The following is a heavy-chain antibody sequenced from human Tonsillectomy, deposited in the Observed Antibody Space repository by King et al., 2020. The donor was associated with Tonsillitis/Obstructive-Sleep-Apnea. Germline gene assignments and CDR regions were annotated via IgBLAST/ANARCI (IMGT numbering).Heavy chain of an antibody. Sequence: VQLVESGGGVVQPGRSLRLSCAASGFTFSSYAMHWVRQAPGKGLEWVAVISYDGSNKYYADSVKGRFTISRDNSKNTLYLQMNSLRAEDTAVYYCAKEVYYYDSSGYWGYYYYYGMDVWGQGTTVTVSS. CDR3: AKEVYYYDSSGYWGYYYYYGMDV. CDR2: ISYDGSNK. V-gene: IGHV3-30*18. J-gene: IGHJ6*02. CDR1: GFTFSSYA. D-gene: IGHD3-22*01.